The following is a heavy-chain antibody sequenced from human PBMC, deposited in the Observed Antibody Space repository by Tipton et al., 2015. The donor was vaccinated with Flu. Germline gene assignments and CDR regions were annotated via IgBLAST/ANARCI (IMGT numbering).Heavy chain of an antibody. Sequence: LRLSCSVSGGSVTSGYYYWSWIRQPAGKGLEWIGRIYTSGSTKYNPSLNGRVTISLDTSKNHFSLKLTSVTAADTAVYYCARSGWDVRGMNWLDPWGHGTLVTVSS. D-gene: IGHD1-26*01. J-gene: IGHJ5*02. CDR3: ARSGWDVRGMNWLDP. CDR1: GGSVTSGYYY. V-gene: IGHV4-61*02. CDR2: IYTSGST.